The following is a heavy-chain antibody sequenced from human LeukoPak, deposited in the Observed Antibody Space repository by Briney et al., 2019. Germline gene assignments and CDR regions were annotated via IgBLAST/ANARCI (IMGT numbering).Heavy chain of an antibody. CDR3: ARGLRYCSSNSCFYFDY. J-gene: IGHJ4*02. D-gene: IGHD2-2*01. CDR2: IYYSGST. CDR1: GGSISSGGYY. V-gene: IGHV4-31*03. Sequence: SETLSLTCTVSGGSISSGGYYWSWIRQHPGKGLEWIGYIYYSGSTYYNPSLKSRVTISVDTSKNQFSLKLSSVTAADTAVYYCARGLRYCSSNSCFYFDYWGQGTLVTVSS.